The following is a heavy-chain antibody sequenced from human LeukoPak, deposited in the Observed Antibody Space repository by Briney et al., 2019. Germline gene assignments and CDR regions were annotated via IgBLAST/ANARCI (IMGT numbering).Heavy chain of an antibody. CDR3: AKDKNYGDYAEYFQH. D-gene: IGHD4-17*01. V-gene: IGHV3-23*01. J-gene: IGHJ1*01. CDR2: ISGSGGST. CDR1: GFTFSSYG. Sequence: HTGGTLRLSCAASGFTFSSYGMSWVRQAPGKGLEWVSAISGSGGSTYYADSVKGRFTISRDNSKNTLYLQMNSLRAEDTAVYYCAKDKNYGDYAEYFQHWGQGTLVTVSS.